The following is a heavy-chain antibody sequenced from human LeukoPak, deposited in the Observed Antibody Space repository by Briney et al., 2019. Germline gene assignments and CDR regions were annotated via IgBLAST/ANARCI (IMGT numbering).Heavy chain of an antibody. D-gene: IGHD4-17*01. V-gene: IGHV4-59*01. CDR3: ARDRGDYGDPYGMDV. J-gene: IGHJ6*02. Sequence: SETLSLTCTVSGGSISSYYWSWIRQPPGKGLEWIGYIYYSGSTNYNPSLKSRVTISVDTSKNQFSLKLSSVTAADTAVYYCARDRGDYGDPYGMDVWGQGTTVTVSS. CDR2: IYYSGST. CDR1: GGSISSYY.